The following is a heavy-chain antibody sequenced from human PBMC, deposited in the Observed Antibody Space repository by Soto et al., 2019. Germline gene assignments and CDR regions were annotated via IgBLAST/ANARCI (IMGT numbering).Heavy chain of an antibody. J-gene: IGHJ6*02. V-gene: IGHV3-33*01. CDR3: ARDGAEDIVVVPAAMGYYGMDV. CDR2: IWYDGSNK. CDR1: GFTFSSYG. Sequence: QVQLVESGGGVVQPGRSLRLSCAASGFTFSSYGMHWVRQAPGKGLEWVAVIWYDGSNKYYADSVKGRFTISRENSKNTLYLEMNSLRAEDTAVYYCARDGAEDIVVVPAAMGYYGMDVWGQGTTVTVSS. D-gene: IGHD2-2*01.